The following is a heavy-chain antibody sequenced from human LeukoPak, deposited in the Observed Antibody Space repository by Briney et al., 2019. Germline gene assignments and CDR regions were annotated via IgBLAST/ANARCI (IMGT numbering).Heavy chain of an antibody. J-gene: IGHJ4*02. CDR2: ISNTGGST. V-gene: IGHV3-23*01. CDR1: EFTFSRYS. Sequence: GGSLRLSCVASEFTFSRYSMNWVRQAPGKGLEWVSSISNTGGSTNYADSVKGRFTVSRDNSKNTLYLQMNSLRAEDTAVYYCVKDAGLFTYYFDLWGQGTLVTVSS. CDR3: VKDAGLFTYYFDL.